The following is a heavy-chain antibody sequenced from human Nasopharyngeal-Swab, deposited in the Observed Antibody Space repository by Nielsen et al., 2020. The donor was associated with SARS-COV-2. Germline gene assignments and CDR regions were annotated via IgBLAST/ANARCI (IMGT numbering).Heavy chain of an antibody. CDR1: GFTFDDYG. V-gene: IGHV3-20*04. J-gene: IGHJ3*02. Sequence: GESLKISCAASGFTFDDYGMSWVRQAPGKGLEWVSGINWNGGSTGYADSVKGRFTISRDNAKNSLYLQMNSLRAEDTAVYYCARGDGGDYSSSWYLAFDIWGQGTMVTVSS. CDR3: ARGDGGDYSSSWYLAFDI. CDR2: INWNGGST. D-gene: IGHD6-13*01.